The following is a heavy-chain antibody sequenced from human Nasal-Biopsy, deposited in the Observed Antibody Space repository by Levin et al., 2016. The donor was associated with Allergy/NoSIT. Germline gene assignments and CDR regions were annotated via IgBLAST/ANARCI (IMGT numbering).Heavy chain of an antibody. CDR2: ISAGGDYT. J-gene: IGHJ4*02. CDR1: GISFSRQA. V-gene: IGHV3-23*01. CDR3: ARVGLGQWLTQGIY. Sequence: GGSLRLSCAVSGISFSRQAMNWFRQAPGKGLEWVSAISAGGDYTYYADSVRGRFTISRDNSMSTAYLQMNSLTVDDTAVYYCARVGLGQWLTQGIYWGQGTLVTVSS. D-gene: IGHD2-8*01.